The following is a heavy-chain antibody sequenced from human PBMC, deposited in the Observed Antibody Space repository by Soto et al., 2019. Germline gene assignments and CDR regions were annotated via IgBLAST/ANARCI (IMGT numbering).Heavy chain of an antibody. J-gene: IGHJ4*02. D-gene: IGHD6-19*01. V-gene: IGHV4-61*01. CDR1: GASVSSSIYY. CDR2: IYYTGST. Sequence: PSETLSLTCIVSGASVSSSIYYWSWLRQPPGKGLEWIGYIYYTGSTNYNPSLESRVFMSIDTSKNQLSLKVTSVTAADTATYYCARAAVRSGWYHDYWGQGIPVTVSS. CDR3: ARAAVRSGWYHDY.